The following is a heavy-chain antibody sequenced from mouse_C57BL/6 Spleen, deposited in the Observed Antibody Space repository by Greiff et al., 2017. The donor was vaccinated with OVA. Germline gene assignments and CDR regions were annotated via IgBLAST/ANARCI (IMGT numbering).Heavy chain of an antibody. CDR2: IDPNSGGT. V-gene: IGHV1-72*01. Sequence: QVQLQQPGAELVKPGASVKLSCKASGYTFTSYWMHWVKQRPGRGLEWMGRIDPNSGGTKYNEKFKSKATLTVDKPSSTAYMQLSSLTSEDSAVYYCARFGYGSSPWYFDVWGTGTTVTVSS. CDR1: GYTFTSYW. J-gene: IGHJ1*03. D-gene: IGHD1-1*01. CDR3: ARFGYGSSPWYFDV.